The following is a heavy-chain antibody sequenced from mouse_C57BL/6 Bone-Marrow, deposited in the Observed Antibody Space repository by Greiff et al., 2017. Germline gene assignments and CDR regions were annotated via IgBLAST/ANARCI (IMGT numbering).Heavy chain of an antibody. J-gene: IGHJ2*01. Sequence: QVQLQQSGAELVKPGASVKMSCKASAYTFTSYWITWVKQGPGQGLEWIGDIYPGSGSTNYNEKFNSKATLTVDTSSSTSYLQLSSLTSEDSAVYYSARMGLDDAWEYWGQGTTLKVSS. CDR2: IYPGSGST. CDR3: ARMGLDDAWEY. V-gene: IGHV1-55*01. D-gene: IGHD2-3*01. CDR1: AYTFTSYW.